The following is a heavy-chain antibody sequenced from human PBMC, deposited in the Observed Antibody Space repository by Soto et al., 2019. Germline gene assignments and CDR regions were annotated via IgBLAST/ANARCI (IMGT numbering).Heavy chain of an antibody. Sequence: GGSLRLSCAASGFTFSSYAMSWVRQAPGKGLEWVSGIRGSGVNTYHADSVKGRFTISRDNSKNTLYLQMNSLRAEDTAVYYCAKGLDHIRIGIDSWGQGTVVTVSS. V-gene: IGHV3-23*01. CDR2: IRGSGVNT. CDR1: GFTFSSYA. J-gene: IGHJ4*02. D-gene: IGHD2-15*01. CDR3: AKGLDHIRIGIDS.